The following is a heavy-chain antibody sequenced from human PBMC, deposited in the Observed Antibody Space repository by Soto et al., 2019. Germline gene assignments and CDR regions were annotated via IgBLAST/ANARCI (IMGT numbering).Heavy chain of an antibody. CDR2: IKSKTDGGTT. V-gene: IGHV3-15*01. CDR3: TAVVLRFGELFDY. J-gene: IGHJ4*02. D-gene: IGHD3-10*01. CDR1: GFTFSNAW. Sequence: GGSLRLSCAASGFTFSNAWMSWVRQAPGKGLEWVGRIKSKTDGGTTDYAAPVKGRFTISRDDSKNTLYLQMNSLKTEDTAVYYCTAVVLRFGELFDYWGQGTLVTVSS.